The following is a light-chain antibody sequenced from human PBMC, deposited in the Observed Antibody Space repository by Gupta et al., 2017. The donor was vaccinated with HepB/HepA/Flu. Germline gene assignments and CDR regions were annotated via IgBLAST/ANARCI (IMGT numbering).Light chain of an antibody. CDR3: SSYGDSRI. J-gene: IGLJ2*01. CDR2: DVS. V-gene: IGLV2-8*01. CDR1: SGDVSADTY. Sequence: QSPPTHPPSPSGSPGQSLTISCTGTSGDVSADTYDSWYQQNPGKAIILYIYDVSKRPSGVPDRFSGAKSGTTASLTVYGLQADDESYYYCSSYGDSRIFGGGTKLTVL.